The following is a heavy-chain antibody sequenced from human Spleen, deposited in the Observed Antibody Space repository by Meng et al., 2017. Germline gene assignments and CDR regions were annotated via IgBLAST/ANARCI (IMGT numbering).Heavy chain of an antibody. Sequence: SETLSLTCTVSGGSISSYYWSWIRQPPGKGLEWIGFIYYTGTTYYNPSLKSRVTISVDTSKNQFSLRLSSVTAADTAVYYCARAVPATRLFDPWGQGTLVTVSS. J-gene: IGHJ5*02. CDR2: IYYTGTT. CDR1: GGSISSYY. CDR3: ARAVPATRLFDP. V-gene: IGHV4-59*01. D-gene: IGHD3-3*01.